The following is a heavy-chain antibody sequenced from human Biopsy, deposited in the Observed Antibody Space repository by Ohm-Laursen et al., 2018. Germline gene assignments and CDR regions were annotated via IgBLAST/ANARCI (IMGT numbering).Heavy chain of an antibody. Sequence: ASVKVSCKASGYSFTTYDVNWVRQARGQGLEWMGWMIPNSGKTGYAQRFQGRVTLTMNTSIGTAYMELSGLRSEDTAVYYCARGSPRRVSIFEASIYWFDTWGQGTLVIVSS. V-gene: IGHV1-8*01. J-gene: IGHJ5*02. CDR2: MIPNSGKT. D-gene: IGHD6-6*01. CDR1: GYSFTTYD. CDR3: ARGSPRRVSIFEASIYWFDT.